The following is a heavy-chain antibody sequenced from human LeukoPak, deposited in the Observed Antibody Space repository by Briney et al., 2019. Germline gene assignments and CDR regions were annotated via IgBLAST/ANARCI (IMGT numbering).Heavy chain of an antibody. CDR1: GFTFSSYE. V-gene: IGHV3-21*01. CDR2: ISSRSGYI. J-gene: IGHJ4*02. Sequence: GGSLRLSCAASGFTFSSYEMNWVRQAPGQGLDWVSSISSRSGYIYYAESVKGRFTISRDNAKNSLYLQMNSLRAEDTAVYYCVRERGSIGTDLHFWGQGTLVTVSS. CDR3: VRERGSIGTDLHF. D-gene: IGHD1-1*01.